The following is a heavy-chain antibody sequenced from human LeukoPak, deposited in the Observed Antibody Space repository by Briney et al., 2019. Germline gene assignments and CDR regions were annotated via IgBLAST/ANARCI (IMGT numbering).Heavy chain of an antibody. Sequence: PSETLSLTCTVSGGSISSYYWSWIRQPPGKGLEWIGYIYYSGSTNCNPSLKSRVTISLDTSKNQFSLKLSSVTAADTAVYYCGRGADSSGYYSIFYFDYWGQGTPVTVSS. D-gene: IGHD3-22*01. V-gene: IGHV4-59*01. J-gene: IGHJ4*02. CDR1: GGSISSYY. CDR3: GRGADSSGYYSIFYFDY. CDR2: IYYSGST.